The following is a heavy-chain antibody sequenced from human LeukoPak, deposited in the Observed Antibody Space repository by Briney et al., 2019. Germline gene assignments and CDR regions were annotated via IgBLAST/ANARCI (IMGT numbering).Heavy chain of an antibody. D-gene: IGHD6-19*01. CDR1: GYTFTGYY. J-gene: IGHJ4*02. CDR2: INPNSGGT. Sequence: PAASVRVSCKASGYTFTGYYMNWVRQAPGQGLEWMGWINPNSGGTNYAQRFQGRVTMTRDTSISTAYMELSSLRSDDTAVYYCARDWRIGVDGDIYFDYWGQGTLVTVSS. CDR3: ARDWRIGVDGDIYFDY. V-gene: IGHV1-2*02.